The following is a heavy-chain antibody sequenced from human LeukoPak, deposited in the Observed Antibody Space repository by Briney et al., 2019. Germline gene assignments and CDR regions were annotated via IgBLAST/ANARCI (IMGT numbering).Heavy chain of an antibody. D-gene: IGHD3-10*01. V-gene: IGHV3-23*01. CDR3: ARGPKNYYYGSGSYYLQTGPNDY. CDR2: ISGSGGST. Sequence: GGSLRLSCAASGFTFSSYAMSWVRQAPGKGLEWVSAISGSGGSTYYADSVKGRFTISRDNSKNTLYLQMNSLRAEDTAVYYCARGPKNYYYGSGSYYLQTGPNDYWGQGTLVTVSS. CDR1: GFTFSSYA. J-gene: IGHJ4*02.